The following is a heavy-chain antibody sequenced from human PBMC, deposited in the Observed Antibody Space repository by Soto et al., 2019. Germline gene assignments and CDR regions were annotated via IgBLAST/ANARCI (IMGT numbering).Heavy chain of an antibody. V-gene: IGHV3-30-3*01. D-gene: IGHD6-6*01. Sequence: XGSLRLSCSASGFTFSSYAMHWVRQAPGKGLEWVAVISYDGSNKYYADSVKGRFTISRDNSKNTLYLQMNSLRAEDTAVYYCARTAYSSSIELAYWGQGTLVTVSS. CDR1: GFTFSSYA. CDR2: ISYDGSNK. CDR3: ARTAYSSSIELAY. J-gene: IGHJ4*02.